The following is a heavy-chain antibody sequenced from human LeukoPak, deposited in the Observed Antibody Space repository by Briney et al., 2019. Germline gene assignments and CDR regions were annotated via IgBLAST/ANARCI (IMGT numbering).Heavy chain of an antibody. CDR2: ISYDGSNK. J-gene: IGHJ6*02. Sequence: PGGSLRLSCAASGFTFSSYGMHWVRQAPGKGLEWVAVISYDGSNKYYADTVKGRFTISRDNSKNTLYLQMNSLRAEDTAVYYCASMDVWGQGTTVTVSS. CDR3: ASMDV. V-gene: IGHV3-30*03. CDR1: GFTFSSYG.